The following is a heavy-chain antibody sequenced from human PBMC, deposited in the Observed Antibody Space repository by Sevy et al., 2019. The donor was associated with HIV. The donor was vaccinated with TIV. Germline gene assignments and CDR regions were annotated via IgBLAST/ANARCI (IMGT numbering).Heavy chain of an antibody. CDR2: IWNDGSKK. D-gene: IGHD3-22*01. J-gene: IGHJ4*02. CDR1: GFTFSNYG. CDR3: ARGGDFKDSSAKRDFDY. V-gene: IGHV3-33*01. Sequence: GGSLRLSCAASGFTFSNYGMHWVRQAPGKGLEWVAVIWNDGSKKYYADSVKGRFTISRDNSKNTLFLQMNSQKVEDTDVYFCARGGDFKDSSAKRDFDYWGQGTLVTVSS.